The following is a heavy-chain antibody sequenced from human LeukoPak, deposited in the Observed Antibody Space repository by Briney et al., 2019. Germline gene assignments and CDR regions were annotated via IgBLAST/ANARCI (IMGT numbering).Heavy chain of an antibody. J-gene: IGHJ4*02. CDR1: GFTLSSYD. V-gene: IGHV3-13*04. CDR2: IDTAGDT. CDR3: ATESRYSSGWHFDY. Sequence: PGGSLRLSCAASGFTLSSYDMHWVRQVTGKGLEWVSAIDTAGDTYYLDSVKGRFTISRENAKNSLYLQINVLRTEDTAVYYCATESRYSSGWHFDYWGQGTLVTVSS. D-gene: IGHD6-19*01.